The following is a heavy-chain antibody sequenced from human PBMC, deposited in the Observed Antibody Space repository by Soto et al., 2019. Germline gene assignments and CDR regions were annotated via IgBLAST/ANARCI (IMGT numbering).Heavy chain of an antibody. CDR2: INHSGST. CDR3: ASRTDLWFGELFSHYYYGMDV. J-gene: IGHJ6*02. D-gene: IGHD3-10*01. Sequence: SETLSLTCAVYGGSFSGYYWSWIRQPPGKGLEWIGEINHSGSTNYNPSLKSRVTISVDTSKNQFSLKLSSVTAADTAVYYCASRTDLWFGELFSHYYYGMDVWGQGTTVTVSS. CDR1: GGSFSGYY. V-gene: IGHV4-34*01.